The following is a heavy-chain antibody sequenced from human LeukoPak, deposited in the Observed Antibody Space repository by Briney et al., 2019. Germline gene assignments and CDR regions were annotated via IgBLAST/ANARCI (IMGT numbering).Heavy chain of an antibody. CDR3: ARSSKAESTRYSSGWYSGPPYYYGMDV. CDR1: GFTFSSYW. CDR2: IKQDGGEK. Sequence: PGGSLRLSCAAPGFTFSSYWMSWVRQAPGKGPEWVANIKQDGGEKYYVDSVKGRFTISRDKAKNSLYLQMNSLRAEDTAVYYCARSSKAESTRYSSGWYSGPPYYYGMDVWGQGTTVTVSS. D-gene: IGHD6-19*01. J-gene: IGHJ6*02. V-gene: IGHV3-7*05.